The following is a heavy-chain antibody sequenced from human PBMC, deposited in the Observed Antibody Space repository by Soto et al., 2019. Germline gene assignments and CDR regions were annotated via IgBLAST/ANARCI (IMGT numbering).Heavy chain of an antibody. D-gene: IGHD2-2*01. CDR2: IKSKTDGGPT. J-gene: IGHJ4*02. CDR3: ATDPDIVVVPAAPDY. CDR1: GFTFSNAW. V-gene: IGHV3-15*01. Sequence: EVQLVESGGGLVKPGGSLRLSCAASGFTFSNAWLSWVRQAPGKGLEWVGRIKSKTDGGPTDYAAPVKGRFTISRDDSKDTLYLQMTSLKTEDTSVYYCATDPDIVVVPAAPDYWGQGTLVTVSS.